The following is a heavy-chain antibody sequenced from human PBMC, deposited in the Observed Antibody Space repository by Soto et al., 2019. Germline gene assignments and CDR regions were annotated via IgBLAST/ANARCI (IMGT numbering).Heavy chain of an antibody. CDR3: VRVGAGWACDI. D-gene: IGHD3-3*01. V-gene: IGHV3-74*01. Sequence: EVQLVESGGGLVQPGGSLRLSCGASGFTFSRHWMHWVRQVPGKGLVWVSRITNDGSSTSYADSVKGRFTVSRDNAKNTLYLQMSSLRAEDTAVSYCVRVGAGWACDIWGQGTMVTVSA. J-gene: IGHJ3*02. CDR1: GFTFSRHW. CDR2: ITNDGSST.